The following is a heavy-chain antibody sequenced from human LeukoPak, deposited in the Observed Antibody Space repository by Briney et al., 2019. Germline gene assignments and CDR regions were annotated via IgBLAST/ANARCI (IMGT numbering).Heavy chain of an antibody. CDR2: IYTSGST. CDR3: ARQGGSWNYFYYFDY. V-gene: IGHV4-61*02. Sequence: SETLSLTCTVSGGSISSGSYYWSWIRQPAGKGLEWIGRIYTSGSTNYNPSLKSRVTISVDTSKNQFSLKLSSVTAADTAVYYCARQGGSWNYFYYFDYWGQGTLVTVSS. J-gene: IGHJ4*02. CDR1: GGSISSGSYY. D-gene: IGHD1-7*01.